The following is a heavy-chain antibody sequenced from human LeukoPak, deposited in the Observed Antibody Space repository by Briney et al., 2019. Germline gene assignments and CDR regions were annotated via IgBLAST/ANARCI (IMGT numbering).Heavy chain of an antibody. J-gene: IGHJ4*02. CDR3: ARGVIAAGGNDFDY. Sequence: PSETLSLTCTVSGGSISSSSYYWGWIRQPPGKGLEWIGSIYYSGSTYYNPSLRSRVTISLDTSKNQFSLKLISVTAADTAVYYCARGVIAAGGNDFDYWGQGTLVTVSS. CDR1: GGSISSSSYY. D-gene: IGHD6-13*01. V-gene: IGHV4-39*07. CDR2: IYYSGST.